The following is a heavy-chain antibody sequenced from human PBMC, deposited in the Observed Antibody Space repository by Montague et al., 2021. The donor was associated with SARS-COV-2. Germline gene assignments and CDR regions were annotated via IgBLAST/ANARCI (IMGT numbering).Heavy chain of an antibody. V-gene: IGHV4-39*01. D-gene: IGHD6-19*01. Sequence: SETLSLTCTVSGGSISSTTYYWGWIRQPPGKGLEWIGSIYYSGTTYYNPSPKVRVTMSIDTSKNQFSLKLRSVTAAETAVFYCATIAETGTEGGIDYWGQGALVTVSS. CDR2: IYYSGTT. J-gene: IGHJ4*02. CDR1: GGSISSTTYY. CDR3: ATIAETGTEGGIDY.